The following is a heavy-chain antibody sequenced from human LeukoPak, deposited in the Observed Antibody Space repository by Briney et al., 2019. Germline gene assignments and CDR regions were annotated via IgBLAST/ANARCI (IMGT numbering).Heavy chain of an antibody. V-gene: IGHV3-23*01. CDR3: ANAPVVVPAAIDY. CDR1: GFTFSSYA. D-gene: IGHD2-2*02. CDR2: ISGSGGST. Sequence: GGSLRLSCAASGFTFSSYAMSWVRQAPGQGLEWVSAISGSGGSTYYADSVKGRFTISRDNSKNTPYLQMNSLRAEDTAVYYCANAPVVVPAAIDYGGQGRLVSVYS. J-gene: IGHJ4*02.